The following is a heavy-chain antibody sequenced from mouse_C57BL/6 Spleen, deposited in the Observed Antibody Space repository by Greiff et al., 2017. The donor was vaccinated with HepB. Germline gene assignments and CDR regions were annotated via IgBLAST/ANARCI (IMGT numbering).Heavy chain of an antibody. D-gene: IGHD1-1*01. CDR3: AGGYGSSYFDY. J-gene: IGHJ2*01. CDR1: GYTFTDYN. Sequence: VHVKQSGPELVKPGASVKMSCKASGYTFTDYNMHWVKQSHGKSLEWIGYINPNNGGTSYNQKFKGKATLTVNKSSSTAYMELRSLTSEDSAVYYCAGGYGSSYFDYWGQGTTLTVSS. V-gene: IGHV1-22*01. CDR2: INPNNGGT.